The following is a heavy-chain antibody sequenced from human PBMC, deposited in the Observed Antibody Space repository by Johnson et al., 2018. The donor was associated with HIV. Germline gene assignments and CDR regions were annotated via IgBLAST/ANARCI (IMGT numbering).Heavy chain of an antibody. Sequence: VQLVESGGGLIQPGGSLRLSCAASGFTVSSNYMSWVRQAPGKGLEWVSVIYSGGSTYYADSVKGRFTLSRANAKNSLYLQMNSLRAEDTAVYYCARETAGATNDAFDIWGQGTMVTVSS. D-gene: IGHD1-26*01. CDR3: ARETAGATNDAFDI. J-gene: IGHJ3*02. CDR1: GFTVSSNY. CDR2: IYSGGST. V-gene: IGHV3-53*01.